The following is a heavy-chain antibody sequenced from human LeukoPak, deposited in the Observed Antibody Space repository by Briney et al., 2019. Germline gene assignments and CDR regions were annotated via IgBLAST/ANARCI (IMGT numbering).Heavy chain of an antibody. CDR3: AITYSNSAFDV. D-gene: IGHD2-15*01. J-gene: IGHJ3*01. Sequence: ASMKVSCKTSGYTFTNCYIHWLRQAPGQGLEWMGRINPNTGGANYAQNFQGRVTMTRDTSTSTAYMDLRRLTSDDTPIYYCAITYSNSAFDVWGQGTVVTVSS. CDR1: GYTFTNCY. CDR2: INPNTGGA. V-gene: IGHV1-2*06.